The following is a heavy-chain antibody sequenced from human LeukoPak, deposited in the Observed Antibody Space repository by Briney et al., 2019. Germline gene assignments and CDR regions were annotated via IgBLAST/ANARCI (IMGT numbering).Heavy chain of an antibody. V-gene: IGHV4-39*07. CDR1: GGSISSSSYY. CDR3: ARTLSYYDSSGPFLPHAFDI. J-gene: IGHJ3*02. Sequence: SETLSLTCTVSGGSISSSSYYWGWIRQPPGKGLEWIGSIYYSGSTYYNPSLKSRVTISVDTSKNQFSLKLSSVTAADTAVYYCARTLSYYDSSGPFLPHAFDIWGQGTMVTVSS. D-gene: IGHD3-22*01. CDR2: IYYSGST.